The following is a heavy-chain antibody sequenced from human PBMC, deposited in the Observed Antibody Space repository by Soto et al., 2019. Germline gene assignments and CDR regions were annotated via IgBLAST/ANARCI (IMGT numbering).Heavy chain of an antibody. CDR1: GYTFTSYG. CDR2: ISAYSGNT. Sequence: ASVKVSCKASGYTFTSYGISWVRQAPGQGLEWMGWISAYSGNTNYAQKLQGRVTMTTDTSTSTAYMELRSLRSDDTAVYYCAREEALVGATPTPHFDYWGQGTLVTVSS. CDR3: AREEALVGATPTPHFDY. D-gene: IGHD1-26*01. V-gene: IGHV1-18*01. J-gene: IGHJ4*02.